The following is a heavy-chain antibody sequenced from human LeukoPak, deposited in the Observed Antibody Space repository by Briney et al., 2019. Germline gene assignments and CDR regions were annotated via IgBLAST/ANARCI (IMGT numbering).Heavy chain of an antibody. Sequence: GGSLRLSCAASGXTFSDHYMDWVRQAPGKGLEWIGRIRNKPKSYTTDYAASVKGRFTISRDDSKNSLYLQMNSLKTEDTAVYYCARLSGSSFDYWGQGTLVTVSS. V-gene: IGHV3-72*01. J-gene: IGHJ4*02. CDR1: GXTFSDHY. D-gene: IGHD1-26*01. CDR2: IRNKPKSYTT. CDR3: ARLSGSSFDY.